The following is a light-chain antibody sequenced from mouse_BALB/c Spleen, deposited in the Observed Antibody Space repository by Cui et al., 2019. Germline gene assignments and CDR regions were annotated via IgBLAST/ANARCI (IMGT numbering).Light chain of an antibody. CDR2: LAS. CDR1: ESVHSYGNSF. V-gene: IGKV3-10*01. CDR3: QQNNEDPPT. J-gene: IGKJ2*01. Sequence: NIVLTQSPASLAVSLGQRATISCRASESVHSYGNSFMNWYQQKPGQPPKLLIYLASNLESGVPARFSGSGSRTDFTLTIDPVEADDAATYYCQQNNEDPPTFGGGTKLEIK.